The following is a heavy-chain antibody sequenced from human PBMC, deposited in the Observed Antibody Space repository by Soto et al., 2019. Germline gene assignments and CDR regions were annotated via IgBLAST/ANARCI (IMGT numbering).Heavy chain of an antibody. Sequence: XSVKVSCKASGYTFTSYDINWVRQATGQGLEWMGWMNPNSGNTGYAQKFQGRVTMTRNTSISTAYMELSSLRSEDTAVYYCARGPGVTIFGVVTPYYYGMDAWGQGSTVTVSS. CDR2: MNPNSGNT. CDR3: ARGPGVTIFGVVTPYYYGMDA. J-gene: IGHJ6*02. D-gene: IGHD3-3*01. CDR1: GYTFTSYD. V-gene: IGHV1-8*01.